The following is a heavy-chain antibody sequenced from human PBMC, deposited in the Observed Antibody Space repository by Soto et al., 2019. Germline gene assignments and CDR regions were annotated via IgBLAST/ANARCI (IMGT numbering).Heavy chain of an antibody. D-gene: IGHD3-9*01. CDR2: IYYSGST. J-gene: IGHJ6*03. V-gene: IGHV4-39*01. CDR1: GGSISSSSYY. CDR3: ARQVSYYDILTGSYYYYYYMDV. Sequence: SETLSLTCTVSGGSISSSSYYWGWIRQPPWKGLEWIGSIYYSGSTYYNPSLKSRVTISVDTSKNQFSLKLSSVTAADTAVYCCARQVSYYDILTGSYYYYYYMDVWGKGTTVTVSS.